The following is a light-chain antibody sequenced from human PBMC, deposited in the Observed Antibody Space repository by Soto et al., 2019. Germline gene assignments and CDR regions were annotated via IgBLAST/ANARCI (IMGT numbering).Light chain of an antibody. CDR3: AAWDDSLNGTV. V-gene: IGLV1-44*01. Sequence: QSVLTQPPSTSGTPGQRVTISCAGSSSNIGSNPVNWYQQLPGTAPKPLIYTNNQRPSGVPDRYSGSKSGTSACLAISGLQSDEEADDSCAAWDDSLNGTVFGRGTQAAVL. CDR1: SSNIGSNP. CDR2: TNN. J-gene: IGLJ2*01.